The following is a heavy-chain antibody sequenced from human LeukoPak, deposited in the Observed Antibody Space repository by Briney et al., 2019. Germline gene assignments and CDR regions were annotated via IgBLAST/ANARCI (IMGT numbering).Heavy chain of an antibody. CDR3: ATTPGYDSSGYGV. V-gene: IGHV1-2*02. D-gene: IGHD3-22*01. CDR1: GYTFTGYY. Sequence: ASVKVSCKASGYTFTGYYMHWVRQAPGQGLEWMGWINPNSGGTNYAQKFQGRVTMTRDTSISTAYMELSSLRSEDTAVYYCATTPGYDSSGYGVWGKGTTVTVSS. J-gene: IGHJ6*04. CDR2: INPNSGGT.